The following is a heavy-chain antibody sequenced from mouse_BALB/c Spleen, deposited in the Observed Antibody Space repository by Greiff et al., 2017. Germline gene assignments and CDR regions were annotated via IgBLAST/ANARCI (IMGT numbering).Heavy chain of an antibody. CDR2: IDPANGNT. V-gene: IGHV14-3*02. D-gene: IGHD2-1*01. CDR3: AKVDYGNY. J-gene: IGHJ3*01. CDR1: GFNIKDTY. Sequence: EVQLQQSGAELVKPGASVKLSCTASGFNIKDTYMHWVKQRPEQGLEWIGRIDPANGNTKYDPKFQGKATITADTSSNTAYLQLSSLTSEDTAVYYCAKVDYGNYWGQGTLVTVSA.